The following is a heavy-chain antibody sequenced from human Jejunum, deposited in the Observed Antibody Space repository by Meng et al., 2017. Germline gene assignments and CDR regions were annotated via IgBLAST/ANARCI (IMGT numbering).Heavy chain of an antibody. D-gene: IGHD6-13*01. J-gene: IGHJ3*02. CDR1: GFTFSDYS. Sequence: GESLKISCATSGFTFSDYSMNWVRQAPGKGLEWVSSISSDSTYIFQADSTKGRFTISRDNAKNSLYLQMNSLRAEDTAVYHCARSILVAGTTRAFDIWGQGTKVTVSS. CDR2: ISSDSTYI. CDR3: ARSILVAGTTRAFDI. V-gene: IGHV3-21*01.